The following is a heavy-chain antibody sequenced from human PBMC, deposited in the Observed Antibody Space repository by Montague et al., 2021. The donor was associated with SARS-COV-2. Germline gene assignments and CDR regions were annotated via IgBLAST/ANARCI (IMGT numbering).Heavy chain of an antibody. Sequence: TLSLTCTVSIGSISSGSYYWSWIRQPAGKGLEWIGRTYTSGSTNYNPSLKSRVTISVDTSKNQFSLKLSSVTAADTAVYYCARDGYSSGWNGLRWFDPWGQGTLVTVPS. CDR2: TYTSGST. V-gene: IGHV4-61*02. J-gene: IGHJ5*02. CDR3: ARDGYSSGWNGLRWFDP. D-gene: IGHD6-25*01. CDR1: IGSISSGSYY.